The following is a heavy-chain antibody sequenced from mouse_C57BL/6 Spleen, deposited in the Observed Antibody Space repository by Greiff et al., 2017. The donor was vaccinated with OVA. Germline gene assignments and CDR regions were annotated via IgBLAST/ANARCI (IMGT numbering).Heavy chain of an antibody. CDR1: GYTFTSYW. CDR2: IYPGSGST. Sequence: QVQLQQSGAELVKPGASVKMSCTASGYTFTSYWITWVKQRPGQGLEWIGDIYPGSGSTNYNEKFKSKATLTVDPSSSTAYMQLSSLTSEDSAVYYCARADYYGSSLNYYAMDYWGQGTSVTVSS. V-gene: IGHV1-55*01. D-gene: IGHD1-1*01. CDR3: ARADYYGSSLNYYAMDY. J-gene: IGHJ4*01.